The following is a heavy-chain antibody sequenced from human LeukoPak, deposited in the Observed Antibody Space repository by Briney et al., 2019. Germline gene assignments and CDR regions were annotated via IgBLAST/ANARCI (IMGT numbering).Heavy chain of an antibody. D-gene: IGHD3-22*01. CDR2: ISHSGST. V-gene: IGHV4-34*01. J-gene: IGHJ4*02. CDR3: ASYSYYYDSSGYFDY. Sequence: SETLSLTCAVYGGSFSGYYWSWIRQPPGKGLEWIGEISHSGSTNYNPSLKSRVTISVDTSKNQFSLKLSSVTAADTAVYYCASYSYYYDSSGYFDYWGQGTLVTVSS. CDR1: GGSFSGYY.